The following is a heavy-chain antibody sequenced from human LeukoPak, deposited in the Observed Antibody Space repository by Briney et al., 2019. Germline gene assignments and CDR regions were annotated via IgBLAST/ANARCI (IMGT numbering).Heavy chain of an antibody. CDR1: GFTFSSYW. CDR3: ARGSGYPAGNWFDP. Sequence: GGSLRLSCAASGFTFSSYWMHWVRQAPGKGLVWVSRINGDGSRISYADSVKGRFTISRDNAKNTLYLQMNSLRAEDTAVYYCARGSGYPAGNWFDPWGQGTLVTVSS. D-gene: IGHD3-3*01. V-gene: IGHV3-74*01. J-gene: IGHJ5*02. CDR2: INGDGSRI.